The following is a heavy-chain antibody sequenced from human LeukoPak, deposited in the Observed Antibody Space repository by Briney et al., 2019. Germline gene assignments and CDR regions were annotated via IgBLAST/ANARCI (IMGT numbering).Heavy chain of an antibody. J-gene: IGHJ4*02. CDR1: GFTFSDSA. Sequence: GGSLRLSCAASGFTFSDSAIHWVRQASVKGLEWVGRIRSKPHNYATGYAASVKGRFTISRDDSKNTAYLQMNSLKTEDTAVYYCTSGGPGPDYWGQGTLVTVSS. V-gene: IGHV3-73*01. CDR2: IRSKPHNYAT. D-gene: IGHD4-23*01. CDR3: TSGGPGPDY.